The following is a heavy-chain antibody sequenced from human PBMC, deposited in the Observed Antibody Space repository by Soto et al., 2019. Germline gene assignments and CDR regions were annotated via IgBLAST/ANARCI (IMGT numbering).Heavy chain of an antibody. V-gene: IGHV3-30*18. CDR1: GFTFSSYG. CDR3: AKAYYDSSGYLYYYYGMDV. J-gene: IGHJ6*02. D-gene: IGHD3-22*01. CDR2: ISYDGSNK. Sequence: QVQLVESGGGVVQPGRSLRLSCAASGFTFSSYGMHWVRQAPGKGLEWVAVISYDGSNKYYADSVKGRFTISRDNSKNTLYLQMNSLRAEDKAVYYCAKAYYDSSGYLYYYYGMDVWGQGTTVTVSS.